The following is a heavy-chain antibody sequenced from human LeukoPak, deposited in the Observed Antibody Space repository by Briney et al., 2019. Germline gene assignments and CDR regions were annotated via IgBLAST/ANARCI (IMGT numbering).Heavy chain of an antibody. CDR1: GYSISSGYY. CDR3: ARQGGRFDY. Sequence: PSETLSLTCAVSGYSISSGYYWGWIRQPPGKGLEWIGSIYHSGSTYYNPSLKSRVTISVDTSKNQFSLKLSSVTAADTAVYYCARQGGRFDYWGQGTLVTVSS. V-gene: IGHV4-38-2*01. CDR2: IYHSGST. J-gene: IGHJ4*02. D-gene: IGHD3-16*01.